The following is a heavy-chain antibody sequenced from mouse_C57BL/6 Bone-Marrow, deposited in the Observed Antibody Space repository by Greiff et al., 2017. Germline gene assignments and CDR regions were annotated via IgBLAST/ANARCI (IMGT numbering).Heavy chain of an antibody. CDR3: ARRTDYYGSSYGYFDV. J-gene: IGHJ1*03. CDR2: IYPRSGNT. CDR1: GYTFTSYG. Sequence: QVQLQQSGAELARPGASVKLSCKASGYTFTSYGISWVKQRTGQGLEWIGEIYPRSGNTYYNEKFKGKATLTADKSSSTAYMELRSLTSEDSAVYFCARRTDYYGSSYGYFDVWGTGTTVTVSS. D-gene: IGHD1-1*01. V-gene: IGHV1-81*01.